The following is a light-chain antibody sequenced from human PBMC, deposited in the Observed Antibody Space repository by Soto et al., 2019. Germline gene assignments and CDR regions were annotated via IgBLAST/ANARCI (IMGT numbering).Light chain of an antibody. J-gene: IGLJ1*01. Sequence: QSVLTRPASVSGSPGQSITISCTGTSSDVGGYNYVSWYQQHPGKAPKLMIYEVSNRPSGVSNRFSGSKSGNTASLTISGLQAEDEADYYCSSYTSSRAYVFGIGTKVTVL. V-gene: IGLV2-14*01. CDR1: SSDVGGYNY. CDR3: SSYTSSRAYV. CDR2: EVS.